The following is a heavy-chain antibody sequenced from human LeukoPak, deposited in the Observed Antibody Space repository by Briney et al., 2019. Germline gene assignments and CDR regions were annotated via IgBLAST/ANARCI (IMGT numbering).Heavy chain of an antibody. CDR1: GFTFSSYW. V-gene: IGHV3-74*01. CDR3: AREYYDHDAFDI. CDR2: INTDGSST. Sequence: PGGSLRLSCAASGFTFSSYWMHWVRQAPGKGLVWVSRINTDGSSTSYADSVKGRFTISRDNAKNTLYLQMNSLRAEDTAVYYCAREYYDHDAFDIWGQGTMVTVSS. D-gene: IGHD3-22*01. J-gene: IGHJ3*02.